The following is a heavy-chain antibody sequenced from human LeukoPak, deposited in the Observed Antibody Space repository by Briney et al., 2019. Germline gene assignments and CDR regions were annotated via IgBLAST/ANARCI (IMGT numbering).Heavy chain of an antibody. CDR2: IYYSGST. J-gene: IGHJ4*02. CDR3: ARVLRLPYYFDY. D-gene: IGHD1-26*01. CDR1: GGSISSGGYY. V-gene: IGHV4-31*03. Sequence: SETLSLTCTVSGGSISSGGYYWSWIRQHPGKGLEWIGYIYYSGSTYYNPSLKSRVTISVDTSKNQFSLKLSSATAADTAVYYCARVLRLPYYFDYWGQGTLVTVSS.